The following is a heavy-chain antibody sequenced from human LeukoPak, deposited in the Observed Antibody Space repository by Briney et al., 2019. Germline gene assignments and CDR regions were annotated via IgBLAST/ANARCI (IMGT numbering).Heavy chain of an antibody. CDR1: GFTVSSNY. CDR3: ARRNAMDV. CDR2: INRDGSER. J-gene: IGHJ6*02. Sequence: GGSLRLSCAASGFTVSSNYMTWVRQAPGKGLEWVANINRDGSERYYVDSVKGRFTISRDDAKSSLYLQMNSLRAEDTAVYYCARRNAMDVWGQGTTVIVFS. V-gene: IGHV3-7*03.